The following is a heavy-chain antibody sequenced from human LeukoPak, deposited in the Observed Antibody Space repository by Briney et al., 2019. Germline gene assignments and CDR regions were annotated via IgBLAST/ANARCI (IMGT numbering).Heavy chain of an antibody. CDR3: ARNENSGWGYFDY. Sequence: GGSLRLSCAVSGFTVSSNYMSWVRQAPGKGLEWVSVIYSGGDTYYADSVKGRFTISRDNSKNTLYLQMNSLRAEDTAGYYCARNENSGWGYFDYWGQGTLVTVSS. J-gene: IGHJ4*02. CDR1: GFTVSSNY. CDR2: IYSGGDT. V-gene: IGHV3-53*01. D-gene: IGHD5-12*01.